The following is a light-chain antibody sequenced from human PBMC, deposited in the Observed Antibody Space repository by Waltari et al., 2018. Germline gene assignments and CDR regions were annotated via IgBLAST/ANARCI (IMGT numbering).Light chain of an antibody. CDR1: NIGDKR. V-gene: IGLV3-21*02. CDR2: DDS. J-gene: IGLJ2*01. CDR3: QVWDSGGDRVV. Sequence: YALTQPPSVSVAPGQTARITCAGNNIGDKRVHWYQQKPGQAPVLAVHDDSDRPPGVPGRFAGSNSGSTATVTISRVEAGDEADYYCQVWDSGGDRVVFGGGTRLSVL.